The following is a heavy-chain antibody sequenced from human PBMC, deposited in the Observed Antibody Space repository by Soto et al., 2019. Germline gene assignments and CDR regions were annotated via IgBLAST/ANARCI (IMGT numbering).Heavy chain of an antibody. CDR3: AFGLGYCSGGSCYPYY. J-gene: IGHJ4*02. CDR1: GLTVSSNY. Sequence: GGSLRLSCAASGLTVSSNYMSWVRQAPGKGLEWVSVIYSGGSTYYADSVKGRFTFSRDNSKNTLYLQMNSLRAEDTAVYYCAFGLGYCSGGSCYPYYWGQGTLVTVSS. CDR2: IYSGGST. D-gene: IGHD2-15*01. V-gene: IGHV3-53*01.